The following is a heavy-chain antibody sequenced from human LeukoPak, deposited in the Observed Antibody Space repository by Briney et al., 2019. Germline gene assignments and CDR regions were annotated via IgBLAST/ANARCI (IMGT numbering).Heavy chain of an antibody. CDR3: ARDRTYYYDSRWFDP. J-gene: IGHJ5*02. CDR1: GFTFSSYW. V-gene: IGHV3-7*01. CDR2: IKQDGSEK. D-gene: IGHD3-22*01. Sequence: PGGSLRLSCAASGFTFSSYWMSWVRQAPGKGLEWVANIKQDGSEKYYVDSVKGRFTISRDNAKNSLYLQMNSLRAEDTAVYYCARDRTYYYDSRWFDPWGQGTLVTVSS.